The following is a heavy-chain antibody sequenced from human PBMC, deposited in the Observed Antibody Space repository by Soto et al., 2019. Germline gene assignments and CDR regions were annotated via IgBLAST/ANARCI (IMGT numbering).Heavy chain of an antibody. D-gene: IGHD3-22*01. CDR3: ARQIYDSDTGPNFQYYFDS. CDR2: IDPSDSQT. Sequence: GPALKISGKGSGYSFAGYWMTRVRQKPGKGLEWMGRIDPSDSQTYYSPSFRGHVTISVTKSITTVFLQWSSLRASDTAMYYCARQIYDSDTGPNFQYYFDSWGQGTPVTVSS. CDR1: GYSFAGYW. J-gene: IGHJ4*02. V-gene: IGHV5-10-1*01.